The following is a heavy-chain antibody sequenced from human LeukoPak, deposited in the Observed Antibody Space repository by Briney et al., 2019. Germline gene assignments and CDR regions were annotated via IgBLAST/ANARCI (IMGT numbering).Heavy chain of an antibody. J-gene: IGHJ4*02. CDR1: GGSISSGSYY. V-gene: IGHV4-61*02. CDR3: ARGTLGYCSSTSCYGPRYYFDY. Sequence: PSETLSLTCTVSGGSISSGSYYWSWIRQPAGKGLEWIGRIYTSGNTNYNPSLKSQVTISVDTSKNQFSLKLSSVTAADTAVYYCARGTLGYCSSTSCYGPRYYFDYWGQGTLVTVSS. CDR2: IYTSGNT. D-gene: IGHD2-2*01.